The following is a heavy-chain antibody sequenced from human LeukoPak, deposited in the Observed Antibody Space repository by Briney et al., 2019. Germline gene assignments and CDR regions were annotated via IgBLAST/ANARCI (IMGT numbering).Heavy chain of an antibody. J-gene: IGHJ4*02. CDR3: ARLLGDYFDY. V-gene: IGHV3-23*01. Sequence: PGGSLRLSCAASGFTFSTYAMSWVRQAPGKGLEWVSAISGSGGSTYYADSVKGRFTISRDNSKNTLSLQMNSLRAEDTAVYYCARLLGDYFDYWGQGTLVTVSS. CDR1: GFTFSTYA. CDR2: ISGSGGST. D-gene: IGHD1-26*01.